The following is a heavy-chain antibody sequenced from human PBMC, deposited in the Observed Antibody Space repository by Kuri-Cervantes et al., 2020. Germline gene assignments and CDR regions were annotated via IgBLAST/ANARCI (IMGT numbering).Heavy chain of an antibody. CDR1: GGSFSGYY. V-gene: IGHV4-34*01. CDR2: INHSGST. CDR3: ARIAAAGMYFDY. Sequence: SETLSLTCAVYGGSFSGYYCSWIRQPPGKGLEWIGEINHSGSTNYNTSLKSRVIMSVDTSKNQFSLKLSSVTAADTAVYYCARIAAAGMYFDYWGQGTLVTVSS. J-gene: IGHJ4*02. D-gene: IGHD6-13*01.